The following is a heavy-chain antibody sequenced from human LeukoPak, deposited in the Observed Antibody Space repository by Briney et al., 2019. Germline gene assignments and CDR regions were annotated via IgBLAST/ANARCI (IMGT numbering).Heavy chain of an antibody. Sequence: GGSLRLSCAASGFTFSRYGMSWVRQAPGKGLEWVSGISGSGGSTYYADSVKGRFTISRDNSKNTLYLQMNSLRAEDTAVYYCARDPLWFGESVWGQGTLVTVSS. CDR3: ARDPLWFGESV. CDR2: ISGSGGST. V-gene: IGHV3-23*01. J-gene: IGHJ4*02. D-gene: IGHD3-10*01. CDR1: GFTFSRYG.